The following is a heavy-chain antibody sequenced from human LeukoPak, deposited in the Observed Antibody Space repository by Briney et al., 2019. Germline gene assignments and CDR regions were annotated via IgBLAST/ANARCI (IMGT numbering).Heavy chain of an antibody. CDR1: GYAFTGHY. J-gene: IGHJ4*02. D-gene: IGHD2-2*01. V-gene: IGHV1-2*02. CDR2: VNPNSGGT. Sequence: ASVKVSCKASGYAFTGHYIQWVRQAPGQGLEWMVWVNPNSGGTNYAQKFQGRVSMTRDTSISTAYMELSRLKSDDTAVYYCARDYCTRTNCYLFDYWGQGTLVTVSS. CDR3: ARDYCTRTNCYLFDY.